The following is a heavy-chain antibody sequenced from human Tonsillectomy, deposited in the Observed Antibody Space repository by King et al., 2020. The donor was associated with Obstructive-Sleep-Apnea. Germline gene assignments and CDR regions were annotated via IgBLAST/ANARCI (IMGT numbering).Heavy chain of an antibody. Sequence: QLVQSGAEVKKPGASVKISCKASGYTFTSYAMHWVRQAPGQRLEWMGGINAGNGNTKYSQKLQGRVTITRDTSASTAYMEPSSLRSEDTAVYYCARSMGRAAAVDYWGQGTLVTVSS. V-gene: IGHV1-3*01. D-gene: IGHD6-13*01. CDR3: ARSMGRAAAVDY. CDR2: INAGNGNT. J-gene: IGHJ4*02. CDR1: GYTFTSYA.